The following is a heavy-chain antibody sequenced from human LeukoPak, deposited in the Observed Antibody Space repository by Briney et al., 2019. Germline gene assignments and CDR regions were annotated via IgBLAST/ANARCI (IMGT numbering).Heavy chain of an antibody. D-gene: IGHD3-22*01. Sequence: PSETLSLTCTVSGGSISNSDYYWGWIRQPPGKGLEWIGYIYSRGRTIYNPSLKSRVTISVDTSKNQFSLKLSSVTAADTAVYYCARDMDDNSGYSPAGVWGKGTTVTVSS. CDR2: IYSRGRT. V-gene: IGHV4-61*08. CDR1: GGSISNSDYY. J-gene: IGHJ6*04. CDR3: ARDMDDNSGYSPAGV.